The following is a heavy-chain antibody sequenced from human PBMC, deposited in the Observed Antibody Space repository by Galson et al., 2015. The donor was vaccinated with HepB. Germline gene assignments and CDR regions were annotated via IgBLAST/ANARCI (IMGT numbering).Heavy chain of an antibody. Sequence: SVKVSCKASGYTFTTYYIHWVRQAPGQGLEWMGVTNPSGGRTDYAQKFQGRITMTRDTSTSTLYMELSSLRSDDTAIYYCARERDYDFWSAYYRPYYYMDVWSKGTTVIVSS. V-gene: IGHV1-46*01. CDR2: TNPSGGRT. J-gene: IGHJ6*03. CDR1: GYTFTTYY. D-gene: IGHD3-3*01. CDR3: ARERDYDFWSAYYRPYYYMDV.